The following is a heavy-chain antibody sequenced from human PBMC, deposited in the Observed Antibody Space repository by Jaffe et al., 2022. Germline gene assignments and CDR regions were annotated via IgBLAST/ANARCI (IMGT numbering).Heavy chain of an antibody. J-gene: IGHJ5*02. V-gene: IGHV1-46*03. CDR3: ARAPYLYGSGNPHVGNWFDP. Sequence: QVQLVQSGAEVKKPGASVKVSCKASGYTFTSYYMHWVRQAPGQGLEWMGIINPSGGSTSYAQKFQGRVTMTRDTSTSTVYMELSSLRSEDTAVYYCARAPYLYGSGNPHVGNWFDPWGQGTLVTVSS. CDR1: GYTFTSYY. D-gene: IGHD3-10*01. CDR2: INPSGGST.